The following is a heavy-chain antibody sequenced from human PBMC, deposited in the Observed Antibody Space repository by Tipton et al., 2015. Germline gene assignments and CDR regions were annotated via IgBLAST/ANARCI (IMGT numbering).Heavy chain of an antibody. CDR1: GGSISSSSYY. D-gene: IGHD4-23*01. CDR2: LYFSGST. V-gene: IGHV4-39*07. CDR3: ARARGRHGGLFDS. J-gene: IGHJ4*02. Sequence: TLSLTCTVSGGSISSSSYYWAWIRQPPGKGLEWIGSLYFSGSTNYNPSLKSRVTISVDTSKTQFSLKMSSVTASDTAVYYCARARGRHGGLFDSWGQGILVIVSS.